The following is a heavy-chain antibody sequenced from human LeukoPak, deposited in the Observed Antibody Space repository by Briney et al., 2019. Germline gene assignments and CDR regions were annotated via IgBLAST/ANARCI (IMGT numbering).Heavy chain of an antibody. CDR2: ISWNSGSI. J-gene: IGHJ4*02. CDR1: GFTFDDYA. Sequence: PGGSLRLSCAASGFTFDDYAMHWVRQAPGKGLEWVSGISWNSGSIGYADSVKRRFTISRDNAKNSLYLQMNSLRAEDTAVYYCARSGSSGWYFDYWGQGTLVTVSS. D-gene: IGHD6-19*01. CDR3: ARSGSSGWYFDY. V-gene: IGHV3-9*01.